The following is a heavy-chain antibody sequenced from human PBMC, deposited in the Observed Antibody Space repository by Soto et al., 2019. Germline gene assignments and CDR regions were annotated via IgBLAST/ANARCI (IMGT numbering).Heavy chain of an antibody. V-gene: IGHV3-30*18. CDR3: AKDVRQWLGFDY. Sequence: GGSLRLSCAASGFTFSSYGMHWVRQAPGKGLEWVAVISYDGSNKYYADSVKGRFTISRDNSKNTLYLQMNSLRAEDTAVYYCAKDVRQWLGFDYWGQGTLVTVSS. J-gene: IGHJ4*02. D-gene: IGHD6-19*01. CDR2: ISYDGSNK. CDR1: GFTFSSYG.